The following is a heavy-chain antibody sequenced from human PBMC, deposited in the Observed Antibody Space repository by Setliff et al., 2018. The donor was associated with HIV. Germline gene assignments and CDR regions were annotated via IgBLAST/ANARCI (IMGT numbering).Heavy chain of an antibody. CDR3: ATTRGYCSGGSCYSPPYMDV. CDR2: IYPGDSDT. J-gene: IGHJ6*03. Sequence: PGESLKISCKASGYSFASYWVAWVRQMPGKGLEWMGIIYPGDSDTRYSPSFQGQVTISADKSISTAYLQWSSLKASDTAMYYCATTRGYCSGGSCYSPPYMDVWGKGTTVTVSS. V-gene: IGHV5-51*01. CDR1: GYSFASYW. D-gene: IGHD2-15*01.